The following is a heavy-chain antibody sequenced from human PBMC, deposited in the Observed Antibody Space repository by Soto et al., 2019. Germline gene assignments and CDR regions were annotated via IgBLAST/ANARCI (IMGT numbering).Heavy chain of an antibody. D-gene: IGHD5-18*01. Sequence: EVQLVESGGGLVQPGGSLRLSCAASGFTVSSNYMSWVRQAPGKGLEWVSVIYSGGSAYYADSLKGSFTISRDNYKNTLYLQMNSRTAEETAEYYWARHGYSDGGGYFDYWGQGTLVTVSS. CDR2: IYSGGSA. CDR1: GFTVSSNY. CDR3: ARHGYSDGGGYFDY. V-gene: IGHV3-66*04. J-gene: IGHJ4*02.